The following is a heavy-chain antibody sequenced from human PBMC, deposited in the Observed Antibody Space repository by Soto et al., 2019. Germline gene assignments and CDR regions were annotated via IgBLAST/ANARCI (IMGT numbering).Heavy chain of an antibody. CDR3: ARDWMVRGVITREYYYYMDV. Sequence: ASVKVSCKASGYTSTSYAMHWVRQAPGQRLEWMGWINAGNGNTKYSQKFQGRVTITRDTSASTAYMELSSLRSEDTAVYYCARDWMVRGVITREYYYYMDVWGKGTTVTVSS. CDR1: GYTSTSYA. D-gene: IGHD3-10*01. CDR2: INAGNGNT. V-gene: IGHV1-3*01. J-gene: IGHJ6*03.